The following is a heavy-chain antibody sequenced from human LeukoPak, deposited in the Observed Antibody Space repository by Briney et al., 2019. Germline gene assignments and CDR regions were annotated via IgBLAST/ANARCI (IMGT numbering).Heavy chain of an antibody. D-gene: IGHD3-22*01. V-gene: IGHV4-59*11. CDR1: VDSISGHY. Sequence: PSETLSLTCTVSVDSISGHYWSWIRQPPGNGLEWIGFVYYSGRTRYNPSLHSRVTISADTSKNHLSLKLTSVTAADTAVYYCARLLDNDSSGAPDTFDMWGQGIKVTVSS. CDR2: VYYSGRT. J-gene: IGHJ3*02. CDR3: ARLLDNDSSGAPDTFDM.